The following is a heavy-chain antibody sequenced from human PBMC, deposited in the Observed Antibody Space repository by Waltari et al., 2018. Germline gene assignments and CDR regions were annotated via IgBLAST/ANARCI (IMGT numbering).Heavy chain of an antibody. CDR3: ARDRGYLVHDY. J-gene: IGHJ4*02. D-gene: IGHD1-26*01. CDR2: INEDGSET. V-gene: IGHV3-7*01. Sequence: EVQLVESGGGSVQPGGSLRLPCSIRGFSFVTYWMNWVRQAPGKGLEWVGSINEDGSETYYADSVKGRFTISRDNGKTSLYLQMNSLRSEDTAVYYCARDRGYLVHDYWGQGTLVTVSA. CDR1: GFSFVTYW.